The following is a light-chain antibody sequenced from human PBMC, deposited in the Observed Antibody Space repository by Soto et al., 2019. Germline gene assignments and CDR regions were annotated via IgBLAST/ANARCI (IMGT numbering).Light chain of an antibody. CDR3: QQYCSSLMYT. CDR1: QSVSSSY. Sequence: EIVLTQSPGTLSLSPGERATLSCRASQSVSSSYLAWYQQKPGQAPRLLIYGASSRATGIPDRFSGSGSGTDFTLTISRLEPEDFAVYYCQQYCSSLMYTFGQGTQLEIK. J-gene: IGKJ2*01. V-gene: IGKV3-20*01. CDR2: GAS.